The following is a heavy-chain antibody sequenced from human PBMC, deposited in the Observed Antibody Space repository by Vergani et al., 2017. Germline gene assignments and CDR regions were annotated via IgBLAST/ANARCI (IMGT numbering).Heavy chain of an antibody. J-gene: IGHJ2*01. CDR2: IRSSGST. Sequence: QLQLQESGSGLVKPSQTLSLTCAVSGGSISSGGYSWSWIRQPPGKGLEWVGYIRSSGSTNYNPSLKSRLAMSVDTSKTQFSLKLQSVTAADTAVYYCARETQRGGQFDLWGRGTLVTVSS. CDR3: ARETQRGGQFDL. CDR1: GGSISSGGYS. V-gene: IGHV4-61*08. D-gene: IGHD2-15*01.